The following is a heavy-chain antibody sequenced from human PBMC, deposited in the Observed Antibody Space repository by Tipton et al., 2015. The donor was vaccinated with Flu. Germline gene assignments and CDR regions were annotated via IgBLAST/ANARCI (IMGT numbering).Heavy chain of an antibody. J-gene: IGHJ5*02. CDR2: VHYSGST. D-gene: IGHD2-2*01. CDR1: GGSISSSTFY. V-gene: IGHV4-39*07. Sequence: TLSLTCTVSGGSISSSTFYWGWIRQPPGKGLEWIGSVHYSGSTYYNPALKSRVTISVDTSKNHFSLKLSSVTAADTAVYYCSKDIVVIVPAASWFDPWGQGTLVTVSA. CDR3: SKDIVVIVPAASWFDP.